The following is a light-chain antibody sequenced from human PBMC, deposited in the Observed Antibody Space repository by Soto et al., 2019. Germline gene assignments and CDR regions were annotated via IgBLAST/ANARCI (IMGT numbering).Light chain of an antibody. CDR3: QRYGSSPLIT. Sequence: EIVLTQSPGTLSLSPGERATFSCRAIQSVSSNYLAWYQQKPGQAPRLLIYGAFKRATGIPDRFSGSGSGTDFTLTISRLEPEDFAVYFCQRYGSSPLITFGQGTRLEIK. V-gene: IGKV3-20*01. CDR1: QSVSSNY. J-gene: IGKJ5*01. CDR2: GAF.